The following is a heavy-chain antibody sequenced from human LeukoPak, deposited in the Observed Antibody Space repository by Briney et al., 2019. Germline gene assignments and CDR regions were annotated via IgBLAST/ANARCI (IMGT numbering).Heavy chain of an antibody. CDR3: ARDRQIVVRAHGALDL. CDR2: INQSGST. J-gene: IGHJ3*01. V-gene: IGHV4-34*01. Sequence: SETLSLTCAVYGGSFSGFYWSWIRQPPGKGLEWIGEINQSGSTNYNPSLKSRVTISVDTSKNQFSLKLSSVTAADTAVYYCARDRQIVVRAHGALDLWGQGTMVTVSS. CDR1: GGSFSGFY. D-gene: IGHD3-10*01.